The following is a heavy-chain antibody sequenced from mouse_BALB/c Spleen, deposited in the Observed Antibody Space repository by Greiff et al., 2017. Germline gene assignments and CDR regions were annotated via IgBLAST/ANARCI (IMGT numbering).Heavy chain of an antibody. CDR1: GYTFTSYW. J-gene: IGHJ3*01. D-gene: IGHD2-4*01. Sequence: QVQLKQSGAELARPGASVKLSCKASGYTFTSYWMQWVKQRPGQGLEWIGAIYPGDGDTRYTQKFKGKATLTADKSSSTAYLQLSSLASEDSAVFYCARWVWDDDEGFAYWGQGTLVTVSA. CDR3: ARWVWDDDEGFAY. CDR2: IYPGDGDT. V-gene: IGHV1-87*01.